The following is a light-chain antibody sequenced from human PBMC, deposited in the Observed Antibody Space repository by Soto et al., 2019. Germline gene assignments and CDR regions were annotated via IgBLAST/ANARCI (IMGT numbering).Light chain of an antibody. CDR3: QQYYDWPIT. J-gene: IGKJ5*01. CDR1: QSVSSN. CDR2: GAS. V-gene: IGKV3-15*01. Sequence: EIVMTQSPATLSVSPWERATLSCRASQSVSSNLAWYQQKPGQAPRLLIYGASTRAAGIPARFSGSGSGTDVTLTISSRQSEDFAIYYCQQYYDWPITFGQGTRLEI.